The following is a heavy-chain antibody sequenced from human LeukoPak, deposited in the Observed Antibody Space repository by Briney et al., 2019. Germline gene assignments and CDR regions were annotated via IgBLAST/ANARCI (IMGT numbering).Heavy chain of an antibody. V-gene: IGHV1-8*01. Sequence: ASVKVSCKTSGYTFSSYEINWVRQAAGRGLEWVGWMNPKTGETAYVRNLQGRVTITRDTSISTAYMDLSALRSEDTAVYYCARIRPVTTGLKGYYFDYWGQGTLVTVSS. J-gene: IGHJ4*02. CDR2: MNPKTGET. CDR3: ARIRPVTTGLKGYYFDY. CDR1: GYTFSSYE. D-gene: IGHD1-1*01.